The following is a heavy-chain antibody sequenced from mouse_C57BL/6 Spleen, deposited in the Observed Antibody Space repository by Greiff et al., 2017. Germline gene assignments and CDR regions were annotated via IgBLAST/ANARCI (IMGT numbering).Heavy chain of an antibody. CDR3: AKITTVVDWNFYV. CDR2: INPNYGTT. D-gene: IGHD1-1*01. J-gene: IGHJ1*02. CDR1: GYSFTDYN. V-gene: IGHV1-39*01. Sequence: VQLQQSGPELVKPAASVKISCTASGYSFTDYNMNWVKQSNGKSLEWIGVINPNYGTTSYNQKFKGKATLTVDQSSSTAYMQLNSLTSEDSAVYYCAKITTVVDWNFYVWGTGTTVSLSS.